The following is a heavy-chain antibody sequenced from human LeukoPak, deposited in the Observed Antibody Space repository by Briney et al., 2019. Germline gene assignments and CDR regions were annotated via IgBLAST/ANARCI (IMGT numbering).Heavy chain of an antibody. D-gene: IGHD4-17*01. J-gene: IGHJ3*02. CDR2: ISYIGST. Sequence: SETLSLTCAVSTDSFSSHYWTWVRQPPGKGLEWVGYISYIGSTNYNPSLKSRVTISIDTSKNQFSLKLSSVTAADTAVYYCARDLVTVTKGFDIWGQGTMVSVSS. CDR3: ARDLVTVTKGFDI. CDR1: TDSFSSHY. V-gene: IGHV4-59*11.